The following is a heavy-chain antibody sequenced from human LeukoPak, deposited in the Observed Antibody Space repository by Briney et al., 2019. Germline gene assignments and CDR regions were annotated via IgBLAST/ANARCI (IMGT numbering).Heavy chain of an antibody. Sequence: GASVTVSCKVSGYTLTELSMHWVRQAPGKGLEWMGGFDPEDGETIYAQEFQGRVTMTEDTSPDTAYMELSSLRSEDTAVYYCAAGPPCHYWGQGTLVTVSS. V-gene: IGHV1-24*01. J-gene: IGHJ4*02. CDR1: GYTLTELS. CDR3: AAGPPCHY. CDR2: FDPEDGET.